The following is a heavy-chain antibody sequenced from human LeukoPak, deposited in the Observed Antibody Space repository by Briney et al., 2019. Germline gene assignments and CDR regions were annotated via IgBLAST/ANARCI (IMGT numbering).Heavy chain of an antibody. D-gene: IGHD3-10*01. CDR1: GYTFTNSW. Sequence: KPGESLKIPCQGSGYTFTNSWIGWVRQVPGKGLEWMGIVYPGDSDTKYSPSFQVQVTISADKSISTAYLQWSSLKASDTAMYYCARLSSSDAFDIWGQGTMVTVSS. CDR3: ARLSSSDAFDI. V-gene: IGHV5-51*01. CDR2: VYPGDSDT. J-gene: IGHJ3*02.